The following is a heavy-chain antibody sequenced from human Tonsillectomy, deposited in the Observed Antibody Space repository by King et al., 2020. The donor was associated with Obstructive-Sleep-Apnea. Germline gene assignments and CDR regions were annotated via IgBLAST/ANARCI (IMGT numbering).Heavy chain of an antibody. CDR2: ISGSGGDT. V-gene: IGHV3-23*04. Sequence: VQLVESGGGLVQPGGSLRLSCAASGFTFNGYGMSWVRQTPGKGLDWVSGISGSGGDTYYADSVKGRLTISRDNSKNTLYLQMNSLRADDTAVYYCAKDRGWGVVYYFYGMDVWGQGTTVTVSS. CDR3: AKDRGWGVVYYFYGMDV. D-gene: IGHD3-10*01. CDR1: GFTFNGYG. J-gene: IGHJ6*02.